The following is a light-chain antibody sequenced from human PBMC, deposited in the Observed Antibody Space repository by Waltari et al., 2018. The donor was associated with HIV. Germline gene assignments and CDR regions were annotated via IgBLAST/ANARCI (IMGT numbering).Light chain of an antibody. Sequence: SYVLTQPPSVSVAAGQPARITCWGENIGSYTVTWYQQRPGQAPVVVVNDASDRPAGIPERFSGSNSGNTATLTISRVEAGDEADYYCQVWDNNSDQGVFGGGTNLTVL. CDR3: QVWDNNSDQGV. CDR2: DAS. CDR1: NIGSYT. J-gene: IGLJ3*02. V-gene: IGLV3-21*02.